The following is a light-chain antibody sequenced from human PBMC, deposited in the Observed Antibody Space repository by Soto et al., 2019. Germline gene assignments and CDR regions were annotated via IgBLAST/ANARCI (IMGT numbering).Light chain of an antibody. CDR3: AAWDDSLSGYV. V-gene: IGLV1-47*01. Sequence: QAVLTQPPSASGTPGQRITISCSGSSSNIRGSDVYWYQQLPGTAPKLLIRKNNQRPSGVPDRFSGSKSGTSASLAISGLRSEDEADYYCAAWDDSLSGYVFGAGTKLTVL. CDR2: KNN. J-gene: IGLJ1*01. CDR1: SSNIRGSD.